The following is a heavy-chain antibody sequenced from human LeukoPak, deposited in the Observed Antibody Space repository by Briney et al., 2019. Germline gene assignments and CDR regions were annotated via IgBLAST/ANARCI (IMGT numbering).Heavy chain of an antibody. CDR3: AKDISIAAAGRLRAGQKIAPLDY. V-gene: IGHV3-23*01. Sequence: GGSLRLSCAASGFTFSSYAMSWVRQAPGKGLEWVSAISGSGGSTYYADSVKGRFTISRDNSKNTLYLQMNSLRAEDTAVYYCAKDISIAAAGRLRAGQKIAPLDYWGQGTLVTVSS. D-gene: IGHD6-13*01. J-gene: IGHJ4*02. CDR1: GFTFSSYA. CDR2: ISGSGGST.